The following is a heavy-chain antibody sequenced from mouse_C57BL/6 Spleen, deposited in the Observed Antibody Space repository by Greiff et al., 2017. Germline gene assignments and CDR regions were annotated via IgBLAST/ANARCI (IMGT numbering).Heavy chain of an antibody. V-gene: IGHV1-80*01. J-gene: IGHJ2*01. CDR2: IYPGDGDT. D-gene: IGHD2-3*01. CDR3: ARGRRDGYYFDY. Sequence: VKLQESGAELVKPGASVKISCKASGYAFSSYWMNWVKQRPGKGLEWIGQIYPGDGDTNYNGKFKGKATLTADKSSSTAYMQLSSLTSEDSAVYFCARGRRDGYYFDYWGQGTTLTVSA. CDR1: GYAFSSYW.